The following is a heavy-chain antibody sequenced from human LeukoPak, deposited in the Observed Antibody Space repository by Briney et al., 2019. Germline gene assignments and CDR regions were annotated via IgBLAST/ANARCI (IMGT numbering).Heavy chain of an antibody. J-gene: IGHJ4*02. CDR3: ARGPFDY. CDR2: INHSGST. CDR1: GGSFSGYY. V-gene: IGHV4-34*01. Sequence: SETLSLTCAVYGGSFSGYYWSWIRQPPGRGLEWIGEINHSGSTNYNPSLKSRVTISVDTSKNQFSLKLSSVTAADTAVYYCARGPFDYWGQGTLVTVSS.